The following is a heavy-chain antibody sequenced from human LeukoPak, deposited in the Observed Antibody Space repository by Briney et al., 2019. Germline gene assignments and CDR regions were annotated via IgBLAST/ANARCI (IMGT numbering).Heavy chain of an antibody. V-gene: IGHV3-21*01. CDR1: GFTFSSYS. J-gene: IGHJ4*02. CDR2: ISSSSSYI. D-gene: IGHD3-9*01. CDR3: ARSYDILTGYYPL. Sequence: GGSLRLSCAASGFTFSSYSMNWVRQAPGKGLEWVSSISSSSSYIYYADSVKGRFTISRDNAKNSLYLQMNSLRAEDTAVYYCARSYDILTGYYPLWGQGTLVTVSS.